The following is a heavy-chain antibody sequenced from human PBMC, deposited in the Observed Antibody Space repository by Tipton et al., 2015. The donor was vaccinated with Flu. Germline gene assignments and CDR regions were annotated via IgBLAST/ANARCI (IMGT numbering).Heavy chain of an antibody. V-gene: IGHV4-38-2*01. CDR1: GYSISSGYY. CDR2: IYHSGST. CDR3: ARVGSSTGSAPRNAFDI. Sequence: TLSLTCAVSGYSISSGYYWGWIRQPPGKGLEWIGSIYHSGSTYYNPSLKSRVTISVDTSKNQFSLKLTSVTAADTAVYFCARVGSSTGSAPRNAFDIWGQGTMVTVSS. D-gene: IGHD3-10*01. J-gene: IGHJ3*02.